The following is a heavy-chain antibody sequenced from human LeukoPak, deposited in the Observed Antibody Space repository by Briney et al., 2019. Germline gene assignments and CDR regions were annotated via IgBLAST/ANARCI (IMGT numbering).Heavy chain of an antibody. CDR2: ISDPHSGSQT. V-gene: IGHV3-23*01. CDR1: GFTFSSYT. J-gene: IGHJ5*01. D-gene: IGHD6-13*01. Sequence: GGSLRLSCAASGFTFSSYTMNWVRQALGQGLEWVSTISDPHSGSQTHYADSVKGRFTISRDDSQNTVYLQMDSLRAEDTAVYYCAKGGPYSTSLQSWFDSWGQGSLVTVSS. CDR3: AKGGPYSTSLQSWFDS.